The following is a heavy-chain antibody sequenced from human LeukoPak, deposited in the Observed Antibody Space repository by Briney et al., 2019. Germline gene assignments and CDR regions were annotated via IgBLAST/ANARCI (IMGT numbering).Heavy chain of an antibody. CDR1: GGSVSSGSYY. CDR3: ARDPGYYGMGV. Sequence: SETLSLTCTVSGGSVSSGSYYWSWIRQPPGKGLEWIGYIYYSGSTNYNPSLKSRVTISVDTSKNQFSLKLSSVTAADTAVYYWARDPGYYGMGVWGKGTTVTVSS. V-gene: IGHV4-61*01. J-gene: IGHJ6*04. CDR2: IYYSGST.